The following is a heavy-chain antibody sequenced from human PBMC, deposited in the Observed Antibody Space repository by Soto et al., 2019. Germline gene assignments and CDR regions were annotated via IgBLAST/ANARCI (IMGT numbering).Heavy chain of an antibody. CDR2: IKEDGSEK. D-gene: IGHD6-19*01. Sequence: EVQLVESGGGLVQPGGSLRLSCAASGFTFSNYWMSWVRQVPGKGLAWVSNIKEDGSEKYYVDSVKGRFTISRDNAKNSVHLQMNNLRDEDTAVYYCVRFSILVSGRGRGAFFDSWGQGTPVTVSS. V-gene: IGHV3-7*03. CDR1: GFTFSNYW. CDR3: VRFSILVSGRGRGAFFDS. J-gene: IGHJ4*02.